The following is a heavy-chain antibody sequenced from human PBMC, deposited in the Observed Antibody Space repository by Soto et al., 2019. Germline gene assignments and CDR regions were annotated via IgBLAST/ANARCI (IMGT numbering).Heavy chain of an antibody. V-gene: IGHV1-8*01. CDR2: MNPNSGNT. CDR3: ARGLGVYDFWSGSHRYYYMDV. Sequence: ASVKVSCKASGYTFTSYDINWVRQATGQGLEWMGWMNPNSGNTGYAQKFQGRVTMTRNTSISTAYMELSSLRSEDTAVYCCARGLGVYDFWSGSHRYYYMDVWGKGTTVTVSS. CDR1: GYTFTSYD. J-gene: IGHJ6*03. D-gene: IGHD3-3*01.